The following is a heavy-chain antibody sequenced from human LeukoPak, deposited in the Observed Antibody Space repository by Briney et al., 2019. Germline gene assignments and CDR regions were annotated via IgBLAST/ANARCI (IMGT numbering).Heavy chain of an antibody. V-gene: IGHV4-59*11. Sequence: SETLSLTCTVSGGSISSHYWNWIRQPPGKGLEWIGYIYYSGSTKYNPSLKSRVTISVDTSKNQFSLKLSSVTAADTAVYYCARDNDYGDYSLDYWGQGTLVTVSS. CDR2: IYYSGST. D-gene: IGHD4-17*01. CDR3: ARDNDYGDYSLDY. J-gene: IGHJ4*02. CDR1: GGSISSHY.